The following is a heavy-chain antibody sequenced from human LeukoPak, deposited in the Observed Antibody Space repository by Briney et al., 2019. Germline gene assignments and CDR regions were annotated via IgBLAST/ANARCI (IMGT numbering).Heavy chain of an antibody. Sequence: SETLSLTCTVSGGSMSSYYWSWIRQLPGKKLEWIGYVFYIGSTYYNPSLKSRVTISLDTSKNQFSLKLSSVTAADTAVYYCTRREGYYGSGSYHTFDYWGQGTLVTVSS. CDR1: GGSMSSYY. CDR2: VFYIGST. V-gene: IGHV4-59*08. CDR3: TRREGYYGSGSYHTFDY. D-gene: IGHD3-10*01. J-gene: IGHJ4*02.